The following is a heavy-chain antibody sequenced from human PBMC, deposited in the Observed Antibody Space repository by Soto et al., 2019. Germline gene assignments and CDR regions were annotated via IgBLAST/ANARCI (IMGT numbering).Heavy chain of an antibody. D-gene: IGHD3-22*01. Sequence: SETLSLTCTVSGYSISSGYYWGWIRQPPGKGLEWVGSIYHSGIIYYNPSLKSRVTISVDTSKNQFSLELTSVTAADTAVYYWAREYDYFYDSSNHYSQPFDALGQGALVTVSS. J-gene: IGHJ4*02. CDR2: IYHSGII. V-gene: IGHV4-38-2*02. CDR3: AREYDYFYDSSNHYSQPFDA. CDR1: GYSISSGYY.